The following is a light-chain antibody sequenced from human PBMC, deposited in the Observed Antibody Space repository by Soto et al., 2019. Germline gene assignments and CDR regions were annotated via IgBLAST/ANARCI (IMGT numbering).Light chain of an antibody. J-gene: IGLJ3*02. V-gene: IGLV1-40*01. Sequence: QSVLTQPPSVSGAPGQRVTISCTGTSSNIGAGYDVNWYQHLPGAAPKLLIYTNGNRPSGVPDRFSGSKSGTSASLAITGLQAEDEADYYCQSYDSGLSGSVFGGGTKATVL. CDR3: QSYDSGLSGSV. CDR2: TNG. CDR1: SSNIGAGYD.